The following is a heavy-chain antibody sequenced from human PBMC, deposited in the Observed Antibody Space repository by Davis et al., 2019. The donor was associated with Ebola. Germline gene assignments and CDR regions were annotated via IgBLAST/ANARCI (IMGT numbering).Heavy chain of an antibody. D-gene: IGHD6-13*01. V-gene: IGHV4-31*11. CDR3: ARRGTSSWYAGWFDP. CDR2: IYYSGST. J-gene: IGHJ5*02. CDR1: GGSISSGGYS. Sequence: LRLSCAVSGGSISSGGYSWSWIRQHPGKGLEWIGYIYYSGSTYYNPSLKSRVTISVDTSKNQFSLKLSSVTAADTAMYYCARRGTSSWYAGWFDPWGQGTLVTVSS.